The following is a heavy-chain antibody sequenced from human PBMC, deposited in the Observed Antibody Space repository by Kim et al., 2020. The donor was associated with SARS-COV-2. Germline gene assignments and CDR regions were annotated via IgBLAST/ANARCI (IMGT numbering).Heavy chain of an antibody. Sequence: GGSLRLSCAASGFTFSSYSMNWVRQAPGKGLEWVSSISSSSSYIYYADSVKGRFTISRDNAKNSLYLQMNSLRAEDTAVYYCARSNIVVVYYYYYMDVWGKGTTVTVSS. CDR3: ARSNIVVVYYYYYMDV. J-gene: IGHJ6*03. CDR2: ISSSSSYI. CDR1: GFTFSSYS. D-gene: IGHD2-2*01. V-gene: IGHV3-21*01.